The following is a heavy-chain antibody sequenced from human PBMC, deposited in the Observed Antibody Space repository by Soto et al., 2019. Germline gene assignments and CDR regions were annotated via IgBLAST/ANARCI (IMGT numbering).Heavy chain of an antibody. D-gene: IGHD2-21*01. J-gene: IGHJ4*02. V-gene: IGHV3-21*01. CDR3: ARSRSLIPAYYFDY. Sequence: PGGSLRLSCAASGFTFSSYSMNWVRQAPGKGLEWVSSISSSSSYIYYADSVKGRFTISRDNAKNSLYLQMNSLRAEDTAVYYCARSRSLIPAYYFDYWGQGTLVTVSS. CDR1: GFTFSSYS. CDR2: ISSSSSYI.